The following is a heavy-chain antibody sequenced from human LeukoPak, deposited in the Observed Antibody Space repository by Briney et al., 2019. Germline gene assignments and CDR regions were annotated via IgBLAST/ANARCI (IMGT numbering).Heavy chain of an antibody. Sequence: SETLSLTCAVYGGSFSGYYWSWIRQPPGKGLEWIGEINHSGSTNYNPSLKSRVTISVDTSKNQFSLKLSSVTAADTAVYYCARADPDYYDSSGYLSYWGQGTLVTVSP. CDR2: INHSGST. CDR1: GGSFSGYY. D-gene: IGHD3-22*01. CDR3: ARADPDYYDSSGYLSY. V-gene: IGHV4-34*01. J-gene: IGHJ4*02.